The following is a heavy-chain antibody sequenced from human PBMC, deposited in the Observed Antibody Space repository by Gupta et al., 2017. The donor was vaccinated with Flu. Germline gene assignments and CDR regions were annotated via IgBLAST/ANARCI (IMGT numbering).Heavy chain of an antibody. J-gene: IGHJ6*02. CDR2: ISSSSSYI. CDR1: GFTFSSSS. Sequence: EVQLLESGGGLVKPGGSLRLSCAASGFTFSSSSMNWVRQAPGKGLEWVSSISSSSSYIYYADSVKGRFTISRDNAKNSLYLQMNSLRAEDTAVYYCARDTAAAGGYYYYGMDVWGQGTTVTVSS. CDR3: ARDTAAAGGYYYYGMDV. D-gene: IGHD6-13*01. V-gene: IGHV3-21*01.